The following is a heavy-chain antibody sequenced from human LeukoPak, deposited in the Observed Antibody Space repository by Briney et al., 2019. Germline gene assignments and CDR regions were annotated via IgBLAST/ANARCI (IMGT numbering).Heavy chain of an antibody. J-gene: IGHJ5*02. CDR2: ISAYNGNT. CDR3: ARDRLPRRIVGAIRWFDP. Sequence: VASVTVSCTASGYTFTDYYIHWVRQAPGQGLEWMGWISAYNGNTNYAQKLQGRVTMTTDASTSTAYMELRSLRSDDTAVYYCARDRLPRRIVGAIRWFDPWGQGTLVTVSS. CDR1: GYTFTDYY. D-gene: IGHD1-26*01. V-gene: IGHV1-18*04.